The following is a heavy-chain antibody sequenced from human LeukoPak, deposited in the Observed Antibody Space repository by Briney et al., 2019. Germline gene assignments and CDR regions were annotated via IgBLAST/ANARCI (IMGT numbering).Heavy chain of an antibody. CDR1: GFTFSSYS. CDR2: ISDSGSII. J-gene: IGHJ4*02. Sequence: GGSLRLSCAASGFTFSSYSMNWVRQVPGKGLEWVSYISDSGSIIYYADSVKGRFTISRDNAKSSLYLQMNSLRDEDTAVYYCARVWQDYSGVDYWGQGTLVTVSS. D-gene: IGHD2-21*01. V-gene: IGHV3-48*02. CDR3: ARVWQDYSGVDY.